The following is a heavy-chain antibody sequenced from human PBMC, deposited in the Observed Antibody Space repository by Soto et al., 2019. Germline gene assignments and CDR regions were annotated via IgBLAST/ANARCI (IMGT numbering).Heavy chain of an antibody. CDR3: ALASYPFDY. Sequence: ASAPVSCTASGYAFTIYGINWVRQAPGQGLEWMGWISAYNGNTNYAQKLQGRVTMTTDTSTSTAYMELRSLRSDDTAVYYCALASYPFDYWGQGTLVTVS. CDR1: GYAFTIYG. J-gene: IGHJ4*02. V-gene: IGHV1-18*04. D-gene: IGHD1-26*01. CDR2: ISAYNGNT.